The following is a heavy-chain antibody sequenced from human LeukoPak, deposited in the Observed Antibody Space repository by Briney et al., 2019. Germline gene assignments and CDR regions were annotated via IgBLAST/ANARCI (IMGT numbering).Heavy chain of an antibody. CDR2: IYRSGST. J-gene: IGHJ3*02. Sequence: GGSLRLSCAASGFTVSTNYVSWVRQAPGKGLECVSVIYRSGSTYYADSVKGRFTISRDNSKNTLYLQMNRLRAEDTAVYYCARDSGHDAFDIWGQGTMVTVSS. CDR3: ARDSGHDAFDI. CDR1: GFTVSTNY. V-gene: IGHV3-53*01.